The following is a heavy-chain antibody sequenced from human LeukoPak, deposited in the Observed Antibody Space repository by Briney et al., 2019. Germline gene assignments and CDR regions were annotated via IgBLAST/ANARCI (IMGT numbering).Heavy chain of an antibody. D-gene: IGHD6-19*01. CDR3: ARAAVAGNFGWFDP. CDR1: GYTFTSYD. J-gene: IGHJ5*02. CDR2: MNPNSGNT. V-gene: IGHV1-8*01. Sequence: ASVKVSCKASGYTFTSYDINWVRQATGQGLEWMGWMNPNSGNTGYAQKFQGRVTMTRNTSISTAYMELSSLRSEDTAVYYCARAAVAGNFGWFDPWGQGTLVTVSS.